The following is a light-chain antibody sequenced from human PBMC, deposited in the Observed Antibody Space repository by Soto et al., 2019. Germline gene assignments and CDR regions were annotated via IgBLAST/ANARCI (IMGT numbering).Light chain of an antibody. V-gene: IGLV1-40*01. CDR1: GSNIGAGYD. Sequence: QSVLTQPPSVSGAPGQRLTISCTGSGSNIGAGYDVHWYRQPPGTAPKLLIFGNNNRPSGVPDRFSGSKSGTSASLAITGLQAEDEADYYCQSYDSSLSGYVFGTGTKLTVL. CDR3: QSYDSSLSGYV. J-gene: IGLJ1*01. CDR2: GNN.